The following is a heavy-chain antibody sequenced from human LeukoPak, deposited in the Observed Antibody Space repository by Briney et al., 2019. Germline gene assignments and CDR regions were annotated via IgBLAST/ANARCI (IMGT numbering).Heavy chain of an antibody. CDR3: AKHAYGTGKQAIDY. CDR1: GFTFSSYG. Sequence: GGSLRLSCAASGFTFSSYGMHWVRQAPGKELEWVAVIWYDGSNKTCADSAKGRLTISRDNSKNTLYLQMNSLRVEDTAAYYCAKHAYGTGKQAIDYWGQGTLVTVSS. D-gene: IGHD3-10*01. J-gene: IGHJ4*02. V-gene: IGHV3-33*06. CDR2: IWYDGSNK.